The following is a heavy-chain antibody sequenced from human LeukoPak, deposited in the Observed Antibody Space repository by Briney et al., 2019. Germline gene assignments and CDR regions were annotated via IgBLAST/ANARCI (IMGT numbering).Heavy chain of an antibody. D-gene: IGHD1-26*01. J-gene: IGHJ4*02. V-gene: IGHV1-2*02. CDR3: ARQWELPLDY. CDR1: RYTFTDYY. Sequence: AASVKVSCKASRYTFTDYYIHWVRQAPGQGLEWMGWINPNSGDTNYAQKFQGRVTMTRDTSISTAYMELSRLKSDDTAIYYCARQWELPLDYWGQGTLVTVSS. CDR2: INPNSGDT.